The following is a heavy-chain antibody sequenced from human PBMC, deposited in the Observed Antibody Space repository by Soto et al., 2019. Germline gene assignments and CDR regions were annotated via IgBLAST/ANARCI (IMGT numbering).Heavy chain of an antibody. J-gene: IGHJ6*02. Sequence: QVQLQESGPGLVKPSETLSLTCTVSGGSISSYYLTWIRQPPGKGLEWIGYIYYNGRTNYNPSLKTLLTLSSDKSKHQYPLTPCSVTAANTAVYYCARGADWFRGRMDVWGQGPTVTVSS. D-gene: IGHD3-9*01. CDR2: IYYNGRT. CDR1: GGSISSYY. CDR3: ARGADWFRGRMDV. V-gene: IGHV4-59*01.